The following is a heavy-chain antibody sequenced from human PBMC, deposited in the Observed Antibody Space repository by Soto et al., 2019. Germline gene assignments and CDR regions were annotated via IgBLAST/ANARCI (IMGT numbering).Heavy chain of an antibody. Sequence: QVQLVESGGGVVKPGRSLRLSCAASGFTFSSHPMHWVRQAPGKGLEWVAVISFDGSNKYYADSVKGRFTISRDNSENTLYLQMNSLRPEDTAVYYCANDLCVVLMETYVDYWGQGILVTVSS. D-gene: IGHD2-2*01. CDR2: ISFDGSNK. J-gene: IGHJ4*02. V-gene: IGHV3-30-3*02. CDR3: ANDLCVVLMETYVDY. CDR1: GFTFSSHP.